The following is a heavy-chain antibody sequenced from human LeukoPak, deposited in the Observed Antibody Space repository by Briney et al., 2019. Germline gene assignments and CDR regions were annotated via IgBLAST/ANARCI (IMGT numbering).Heavy chain of an antibody. V-gene: IGHV4-31*03. CDR2: IYYSGST. CDR1: GGFISSGGYY. Sequence: SETLSLTCTVSGGFISSGGYYWSWIRQHPGKGLEWIGYIYYSGSTYYNPSLKSRVTISVDTSKNQFSLKLSSVTAADTAVYYCARGPYSPYFDHWGQGTLVTVSS. D-gene: IGHD3-16*01. J-gene: IGHJ4*02. CDR3: ARGPYSPYFDH.